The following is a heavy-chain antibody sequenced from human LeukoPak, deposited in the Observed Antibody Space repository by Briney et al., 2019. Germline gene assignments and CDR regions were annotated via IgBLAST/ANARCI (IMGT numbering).Heavy chain of an antibody. Sequence: GGSLTLSCAASGFSFSSYGMHWVRQAPGKGLEWVSYIRYDANNTYYPDSVKGRFPVTRDNYKTTLYLHMNSLRAEDTALSYCAKEAMTLVRGAHLDYWGQGTLVTVSS. J-gene: IGHJ4*02. D-gene: IGHD3-10*01. CDR2: IRYDANNT. CDR1: GFSFSSYG. CDR3: AKEAMTLVRGAHLDY. V-gene: IGHV3-30*02.